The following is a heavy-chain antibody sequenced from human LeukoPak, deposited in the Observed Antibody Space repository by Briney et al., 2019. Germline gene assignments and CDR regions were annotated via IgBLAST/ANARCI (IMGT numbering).Heavy chain of an antibody. CDR1: GYSISSGYY. J-gene: IGHJ6*03. D-gene: IGHD3-3*01. CDR2: IYHSGST. Sequence: PSETLTLTCAVSGYSISSGYYWGWLRQPPGKGLEWIGSIYHSGSTYYNPSLKSRVTISVDTSKNQFSLKLSSVTAADTAVYYCARGPPYYDFWSGYSPNYYYYYMDVWGKGTTVTVSS. V-gene: IGHV4-38-2*01. CDR3: ARGPPYYDFWSGYSPNYYYYYMDV.